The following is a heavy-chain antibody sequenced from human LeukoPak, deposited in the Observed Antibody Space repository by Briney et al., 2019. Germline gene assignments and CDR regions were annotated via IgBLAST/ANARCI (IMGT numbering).Heavy chain of an antibody. Sequence: GGSLRLSCAASGFTFSGSAMHWVRQASGKGLEWVGRIRSKANSYATAYAASVKGRFTISRDDSKNTAYLQMNSLKTEDTAAYYCTLHDYGDPFDYWGQGTLVTVSS. V-gene: IGHV3-73*01. D-gene: IGHD4-17*01. CDR2: IRSKANSYAT. CDR1: GFTFSGSA. J-gene: IGHJ4*02. CDR3: TLHDYGDPFDY.